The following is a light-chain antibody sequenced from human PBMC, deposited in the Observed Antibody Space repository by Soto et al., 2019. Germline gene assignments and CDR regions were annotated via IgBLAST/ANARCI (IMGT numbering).Light chain of an antibody. CDR2: DVS. CDR3: CSHAGTYIYV. CDR1: SSDVGGYNY. Sequence: LTQPRSVNESPGQSATIYCTGTSSDVGGYNYVSWYQQHPGKAPKLMIYDVSKRPSGVPDRFSGFKSGNTASLTISGLQAEDEADYSCCSHAGTYIYVFGTGTKVTVL. V-gene: IGLV2-11*01. J-gene: IGLJ1*01.